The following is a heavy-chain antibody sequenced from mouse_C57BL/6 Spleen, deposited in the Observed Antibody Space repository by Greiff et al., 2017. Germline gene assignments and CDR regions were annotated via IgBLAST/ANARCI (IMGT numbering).Heavy chain of an antibody. V-gene: IGHV1-39*01. D-gene: IGHD1-1*01. Sequence: LQESGPELVKPGASVKISCKASGYSFTDYNMNWVKQSNGKSLEWIGVINPNYGTTSYNQKFKGKATLTVDQSSSTADMQLNSLTSEDSAVYYCARRGLITTVVEGAMDYWGQGTSVTVSS. CDR1: GYSFTDYN. J-gene: IGHJ4*01. CDR2: INPNYGTT. CDR3: ARRGLITTVVEGAMDY.